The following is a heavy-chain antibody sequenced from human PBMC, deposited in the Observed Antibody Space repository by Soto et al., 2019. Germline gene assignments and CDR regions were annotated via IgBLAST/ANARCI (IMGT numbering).Heavy chain of an antibody. CDR3: TRRYNWNDNHFDP. J-gene: IGHJ5*02. CDR1: GASISVHSYY. V-gene: IGHV4-39*01. CDR2: SYYSGTT. D-gene: IGHD1-20*01. Sequence: LSLTCTVSGASISVHSYYWTWIRQPPGKGLEWIGSSYYSGTTYFNPSLKSRATISVDTSKNQFSLRLTSVTAANTAIYYCTRRYNWNDNHFDPWGPGALVTVSS.